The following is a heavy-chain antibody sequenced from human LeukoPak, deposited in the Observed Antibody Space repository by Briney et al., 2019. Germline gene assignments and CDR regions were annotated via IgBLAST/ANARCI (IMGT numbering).Heavy chain of an antibody. CDR2: ISYDGSNK. D-gene: IGHD6-19*01. V-gene: IGHV3-30*18. CDR1: GFTFSSHS. CDR3: AKALTSGWYLDAFNI. J-gene: IGHJ3*02. Sequence: GGSLRLSCAASGFTFSSHSMNWVRQAPGKGLEWVAVISYDGSNKYYADSVKGRFTISRDNSKNTLFLEMNSLRAEDTAVYYCAKALTSGWYLDAFNIWGQGTMVTVSS.